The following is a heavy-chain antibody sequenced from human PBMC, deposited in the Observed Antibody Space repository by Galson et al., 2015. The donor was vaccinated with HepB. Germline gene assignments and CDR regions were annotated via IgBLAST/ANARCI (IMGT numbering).Heavy chain of an antibody. CDR2: INTGNDNT. CDR1: GYTFTTYT. CDR3: ARSFILRDAFDI. V-gene: IGHV1-3*04. Sequence: SVKVSCKASGYTFTTYTIHWVRQAPGHRLEWMGSINTGNDNTKYSRKFQGRVAITTDTSASTAYMDLYSLGSEDTAAYYCARSFILRDAFDIWGQGTVVTVSS. D-gene: IGHD3-16*01. J-gene: IGHJ3*02.